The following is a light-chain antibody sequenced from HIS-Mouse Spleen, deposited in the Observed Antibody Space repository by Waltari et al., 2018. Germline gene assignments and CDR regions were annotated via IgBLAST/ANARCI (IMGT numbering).Light chain of an antibody. J-gene: IGLJ1*01. CDR2: EGS. CDR3: CSYAGSSGV. CDR1: SSDVGSYNL. V-gene: IGLV2-23*01. Sequence: SALTQPAPVSGSPGHAITTSCTGTSSDVGSYNLVSWYQQHPGKAPKLMIYEGSKRPSGVSNRFSGSKSGNTASLTISGLQAEDEADYYCCSYAGSSGVFGTGTKVTVL.